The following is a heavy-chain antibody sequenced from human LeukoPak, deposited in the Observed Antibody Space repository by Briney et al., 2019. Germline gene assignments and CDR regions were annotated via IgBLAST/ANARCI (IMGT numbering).Heavy chain of an antibody. CDR3: AKTQAAVGKAWFDP. D-gene: IGHD6-13*01. CDR1: GFTFSSYS. Sequence: GGSLRLSCAASGFTFSSYSMNWVRQAPGKGLEWVSSISSSSSYIYYADSVKGRFTISRDNSKNTLYLQMNSLRAEDMAVYYCAKTQAAVGKAWFDPWGQGTLVTVSS. J-gene: IGHJ5*02. V-gene: IGHV3-21*04. CDR2: ISSSSSYI.